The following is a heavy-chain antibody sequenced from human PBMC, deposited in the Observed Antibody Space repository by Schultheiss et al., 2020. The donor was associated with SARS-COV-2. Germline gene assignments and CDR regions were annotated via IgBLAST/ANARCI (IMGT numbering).Heavy chain of an antibody. D-gene: IGHD3-22*01. CDR2: IYYSGST. V-gene: IGHV4-31*03. CDR1: GGSISSGGYY. Sequence: SETLSLTCTVSGGSISSGGYYWSWIRQHPGKGLEWIGYIYYSGSTYYNPSLKSRVTISVDTSKNQFSLKLSSVTAADTAVYYCARYYYDSSGYYYDYYYYGMDVWGQGTTVTVSS. CDR3: ARYYYDSSGYYYDYYYYGMDV. J-gene: IGHJ6*02.